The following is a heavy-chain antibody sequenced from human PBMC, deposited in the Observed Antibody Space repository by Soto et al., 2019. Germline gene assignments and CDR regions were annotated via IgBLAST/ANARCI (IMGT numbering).Heavy chain of an antibody. D-gene: IGHD3-3*01. J-gene: IGHJ4*02. CDR1: GYTFTSYD. CDR3: AMEKSVYYDY. Sequence: QVQLVQSGAEVKKPGASVKVSCKASGYTFTSYDINWVRQATGQGLEWMGWMNPNSVNTGYAKKFQGRVTMTRNTSISTAYMELSSQRSEDTAVYYCAMEKSVYYDYWGQGTLVTVSS. V-gene: IGHV1-8*01. CDR2: MNPNSVNT.